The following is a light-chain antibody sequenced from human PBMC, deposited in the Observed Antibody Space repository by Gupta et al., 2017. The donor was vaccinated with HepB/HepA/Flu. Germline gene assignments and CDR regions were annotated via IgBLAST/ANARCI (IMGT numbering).Light chain of an antibody. CDR2: EVS. V-gene: IGLV2-14*01. CDR1: SSDVGGYDF. Sequence: QSALTQPASVSASPGQSITISCTGTSSDVGGYDFVSWYQQHPGKAPKLMIYEVSHRPSGVSHRFSGSKSGNTASLTISGLQAEDEADYYCTSYTTNSTPYVFGTGTTVTVL. J-gene: IGLJ1*01. CDR3: TSYTTNSTPYV.